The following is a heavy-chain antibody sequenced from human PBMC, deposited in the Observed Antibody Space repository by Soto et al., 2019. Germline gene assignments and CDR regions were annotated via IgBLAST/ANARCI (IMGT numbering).Heavy chain of an antibody. CDR3: ARDRDATIFGVVIPYYYYYGMDV. V-gene: IGHV3-21*01. CDR1: GFTFSSYS. J-gene: IGHJ6*02. CDR2: ISSSSSYI. Sequence: KPGGSLRLSCAASGFTFSSYSMNWVRQAPGKGLEWVSSISSSSSYIYYADSVKGRFTISRDNAKNSLYLQMNSLRAEDTAVYYCARDRDATIFGVVIPYYYYYGMDVWGQGTTVTVSS. D-gene: IGHD3-3*01.